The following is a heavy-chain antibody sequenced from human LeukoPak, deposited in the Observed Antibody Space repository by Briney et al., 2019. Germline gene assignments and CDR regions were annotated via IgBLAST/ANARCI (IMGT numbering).Heavy chain of an antibody. CDR2: IYYSGST. CDR3: ARSGSSMSYAFDT. D-gene: IGHD3-10*01. V-gene: IGHV4-59*01. J-gene: IGHJ3*02. CDR1: GGSISSYY. Sequence: PSETLSLTCTVSGGSISSYYWSWIRQPPGKGLEWIGYIYYSGSTNYNPSLKSRVTISVDTSKNQFSLKLSSVTAADTAVYYCARSGSSMSYAFDTWGQGTMVTVSS.